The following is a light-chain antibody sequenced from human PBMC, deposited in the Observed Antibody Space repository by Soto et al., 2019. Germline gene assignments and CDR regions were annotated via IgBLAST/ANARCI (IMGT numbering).Light chain of an antibody. Sequence: SVSSSYLAWYQQKPGQAPRLLIYGAASRATGIPDRFSGSGSGTEFTLTVSSLQPQHSGLSSCQIPHHPAPSTPFGPGTRLEIK. V-gene: IGKV3-20*01. J-gene: IGKJ5*01. CDR3: QIPHHPAPSTP. CDR1: SVSSSY. CDR2: GAA.